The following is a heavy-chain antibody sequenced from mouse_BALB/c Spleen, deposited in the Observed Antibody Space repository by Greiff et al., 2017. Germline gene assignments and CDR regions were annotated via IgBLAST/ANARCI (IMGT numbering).Heavy chain of an antibody. D-gene: IGHD2-1*01. CDR1: GFTFSSYT. Sequence: EVQGVESGGGLVKPGGSLKLSCAASGFTFSSYTMSWVRQTPEKRLEWVATISSGGSYTYYPDSVKGRFTISRDNAKNTLYLQMSSLKSEDTAMYYCTRGGNQSPYYYAMDYWGQGTSVTVSS. J-gene: IGHJ4*01. V-gene: IGHV5-6-4*01. CDR3: TRGGNQSPYYYAMDY. CDR2: ISSGGSYT.